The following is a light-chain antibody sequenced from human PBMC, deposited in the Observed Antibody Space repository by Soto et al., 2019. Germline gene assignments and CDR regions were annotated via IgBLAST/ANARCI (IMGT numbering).Light chain of an antibody. V-gene: IGLV1-44*01. CDR3: AAWDDSLNGAVV. Sequence: QSVLTQPPSASGTPGQRVTISCSGSRSNIGSNAVNWYQQLPGTAPKLLIYSNNQRPSGVPDRFSGSKSGTSASLAISGLQSEDEADYYCAAWDDSLNGAVVFGGGTQLTVL. CDR1: RSNIGSNA. J-gene: IGLJ2*01. CDR2: SNN.